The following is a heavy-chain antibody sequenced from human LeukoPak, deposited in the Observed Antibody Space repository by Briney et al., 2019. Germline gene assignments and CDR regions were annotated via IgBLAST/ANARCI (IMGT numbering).Heavy chain of an antibody. CDR2: INRRGHT. Sequence: GGSLRRSCAASGFTFDRFTIHWVRQTPGKGLEWISLINRRGHTFYADSVKGRFTISRDNSRISVFLQMNSLRPEDTALYHCAKEVDCPSDCLFFHSWGQGTLVTVSS. CDR1: GFTFDRFT. D-gene: IGHD2-21*02. J-gene: IGHJ4*02. CDR3: AKEVDCPSDCLFFHS. V-gene: IGHV3-43*01.